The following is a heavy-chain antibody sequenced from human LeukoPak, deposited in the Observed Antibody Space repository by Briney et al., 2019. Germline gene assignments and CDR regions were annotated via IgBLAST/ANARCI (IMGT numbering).Heavy chain of an antibody. CDR2: ISAYNGNT. Sequence: ASVKVSFKSSGYTFSSYGISWVRQVPGQGLEWMGWISAYNGNTKYAQNLQGRVTLTTDTSTSTAYMELRSLRSDDTAVYYCARDESRDPYYFDNWGQDTLVTVSS. CDR3: ARDESRDPYYFDN. J-gene: IGHJ4*02. CDR1: GYTFSSYG. D-gene: IGHD5-24*01. V-gene: IGHV1-18*01.